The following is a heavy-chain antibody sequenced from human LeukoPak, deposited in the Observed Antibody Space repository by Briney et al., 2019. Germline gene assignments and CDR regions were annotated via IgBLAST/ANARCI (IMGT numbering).Heavy chain of an antibody. CDR1: GGSISTYY. CDR2: IYYSGNT. D-gene: IGHD5-12*01. J-gene: IGHJ6*02. CDR3: ARGQYSGYDRGGLDV. V-gene: IGHV4-59*01. Sequence: SETLSLTCTVSGGSISTYYWSWIRRPPGKGLEWIGYIYYSGNTNYNPSLKSRVAMSVDTSKNQFSLHVSSVTAADTAMYYCARGQYSGYDRGGLDVWGQGTTVTVSS.